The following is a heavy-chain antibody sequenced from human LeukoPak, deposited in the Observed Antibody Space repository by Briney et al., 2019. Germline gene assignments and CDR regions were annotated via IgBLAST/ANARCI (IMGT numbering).Heavy chain of an antibody. V-gene: IGHV4-30-4*01. Sequence: SETLSLTCTVSGDSISSGVYYWSWIRQPPGRGLEWIGYIYSSGSTYYNPSLKSRVTISVDTSKNQFSLKLSSVTAADTAVYYCAREEALAAAGTAWFDPWGQGTLVTVSS. CDR1: GDSISSGVYY. D-gene: IGHD6-13*01. CDR2: IYSSGST. J-gene: IGHJ5*02. CDR3: AREEALAAAGTAWFDP.